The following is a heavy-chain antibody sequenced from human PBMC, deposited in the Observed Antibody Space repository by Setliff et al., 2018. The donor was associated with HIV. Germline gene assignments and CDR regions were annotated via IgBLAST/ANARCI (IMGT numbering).Heavy chain of an antibody. CDR3: ARVPPRWFGQLLYLQAFDY. V-gene: IGHV1-8*01. D-gene: IGHD3-10*01. Sequence: ASVKVSCKASGYTFTSYDINWVRRGTGQGLQWMGWMNPDSGNTGYAQKFQGRVTMTRNTSTSTAYMELSSLRSEDTAVYYCARVPPRWFGQLLYLQAFDYWGQGTLVTVSS. CDR2: MNPDSGNT. J-gene: IGHJ4*02. CDR1: GYTFTSYD.